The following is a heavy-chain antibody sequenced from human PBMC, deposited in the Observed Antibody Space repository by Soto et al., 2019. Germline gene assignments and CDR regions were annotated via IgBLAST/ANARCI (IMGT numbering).Heavy chain of an antibody. CDR3: AIPNAVGTKPDYYYYYGMDV. CDR1: VYTFSSYP. Sequence: SVKGACKAAVYTFSSYPISWGRQAPGQGLEWMGGIIPILGTANYAQKFQGRVTITADESTSTAYMELSSLRSEDTAVYYCAIPNAVGTKPDYYYYYGMDVWAQGTTVTVSS. CDR2: IIPILGTA. V-gene: IGHV1-69*13. D-gene: IGHD1-26*01. J-gene: IGHJ6*02.